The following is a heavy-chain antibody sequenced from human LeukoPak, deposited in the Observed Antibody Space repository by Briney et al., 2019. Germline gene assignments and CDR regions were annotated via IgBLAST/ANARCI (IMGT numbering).Heavy chain of an antibody. V-gene: IGHV3-23*01. Sequence: GGSLRLSCAASGFTFSIYAVTWVRHAPGKGLERVSGISGRGDSTYYADSVKGRFTISRDNSKNTLYLQMNSLRAEDTAVYYCAKYRIAATGTGSFAYWGQGTLVTVSS. CDR2: ISGRGDST. D-gene: IGHD6-13*01. J-gene: IGHJ4*02. CDR1: GFTFSIYA. CDR3: AKYRIAATGTGSFAY.